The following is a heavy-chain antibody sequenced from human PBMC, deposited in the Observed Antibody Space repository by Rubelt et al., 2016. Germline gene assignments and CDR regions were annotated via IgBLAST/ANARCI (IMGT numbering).Heavy chain of an antibody. D-gene: IGHD3-3*01. V-gene: IGHV4-59*01. CDR1: GGSISSYY. CDR3: AKGGFGFLEWLLWAQ. J-gene: IGHJ1*01. Sequence: GTLSLTCTVSGGSISSYYWSWIRQPPGKGLEWIGYIYHSGSTDYNPSLKSRVTISVDTSRNQFSLKLSSVTAADTAVYYCAKGGFGFLEWLLWAQWGQGTLVTVSS. CDR2: IYHSGST.